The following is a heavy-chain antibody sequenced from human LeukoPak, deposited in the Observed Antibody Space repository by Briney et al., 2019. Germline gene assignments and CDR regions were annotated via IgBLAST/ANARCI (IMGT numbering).Heavy chain of an antibody. V-gene: IGHV3-15*01. CDR1: GLTCTNAW. CDR2: IKSKTDGGTT. D-gene: IGHD2-2*01. J-gene: IGHJ6*02. CDR3: TTGSTSYYYGMDV. Sequence: GGSLRLSCAASGLTCTNAWMSWVGQAPGKGLEWVGRIKSKTDGGTTDYASPVKGRFTISRDDSKNTLYLQMNSLKTEDTAVYHCTTGSTSYYYGMDVWGQGTTVTVSS.